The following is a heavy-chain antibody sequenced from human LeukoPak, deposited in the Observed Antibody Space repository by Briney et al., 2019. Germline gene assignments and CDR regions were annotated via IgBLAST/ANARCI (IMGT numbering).Heavy chain of an antibody. Sequence: PSETLSLTCTVSGGSVSSGSYYWSWIRQPPGKGLEWIGYIYYSGSTNYNPSLKSRATISVDTSKNQFSLKLSSVTAADTAVYYCARVPRASDYLDWFDPWGQGTLVTVSS. CDR3: ARVPRASDYLDWFDP. D-gene: IGHD4-17*01. CDR2: IYYSGST. CDR1: GGSVSSGSYY. V-gene: IGHV4-61*01. J-gene: IGHJ5*02.